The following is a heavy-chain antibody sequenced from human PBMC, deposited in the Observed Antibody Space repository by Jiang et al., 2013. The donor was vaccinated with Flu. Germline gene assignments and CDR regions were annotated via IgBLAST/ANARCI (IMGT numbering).Heavy chain of an antibody. Sequence: GYTFTGYYIHWVRQAPGQGLEWMGWISPSSGATNYAQKFQGSVTMTRDPSITTAFMELNSLRSDDTAVYYCARVLNYYDSSGFLDYWGPGTLVTVSS. CDR1: GYTFTGYY. V-gene: IGHV1-2*02. CDR3: ARVLNYYDSSGFLDY. J-gene: IGHJ4*02. D-gene: IGHD3-22*01. CDR2: ISPSSGAT.